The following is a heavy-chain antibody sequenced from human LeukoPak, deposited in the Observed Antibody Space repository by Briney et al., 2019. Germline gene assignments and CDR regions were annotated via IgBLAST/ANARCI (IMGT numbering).Heavy chain of an antibody. CDR1: GGTFSSYA. V-gene: IGHV1-69*13. CDR2: IIPIFGTA. Sequence: SVKVSCKASGGTFSSYAISWVRQAPGQGLEWMGGIIPIFGTANYAQKFQGRVTITADESTSTAYMELRSLRSDDTAVYYCAILLWFGDKADYWGQGTLVTVSS. CDR3: AILLWFGDKADY. D-gene: IGHD3-10*01. J-gene: IGHJ4*02.